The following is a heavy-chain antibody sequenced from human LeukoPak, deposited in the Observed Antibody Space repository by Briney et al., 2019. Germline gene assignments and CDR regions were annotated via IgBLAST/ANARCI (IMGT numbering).Heavy chain of an antibody. CDR1: GYTFTDYY. D-gene: IGHD4-17*01. Sequence: GASVKVSCKASGYTFTDYYMHWVRQAPGQGLEWMGWINPNSGGTDYAQKFQGRVTMTRDTSISTAYMELSSLRSDDTAVYYCVRGWWGTDYGWTNWFDPWGQGTLVTVSS. V-gene: IGHV1-2*02. CDR3: VRGWWGTDYGWTNWFDP. J-gene: IGHJ5*02. CDR2: INPNSGGT.